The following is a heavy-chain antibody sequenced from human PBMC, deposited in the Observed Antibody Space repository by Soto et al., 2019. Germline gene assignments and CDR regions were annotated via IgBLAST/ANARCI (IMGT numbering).Heavy chain of an antibody. V-gene: IGHV4-30-4*08. CDR2: VFHSGSV. CDR1: GGSISGDYYH. Sequence: QVQLQQSGPGLVKPSQTLSLTCTVSGGSISGDYYHWTWIRQSPGKGLEWIGYVFHSGSVLYNPSLKSRLNISADTSKNQFSLRLSSVTAADTAVYFCAREDDGGDRDYYGLDVWGHGTTVTVSS. CDR3: AREDDGGDRDYYGLDV. J-gene: IGHJ6*02. D-gene: IGHD2-21*02.